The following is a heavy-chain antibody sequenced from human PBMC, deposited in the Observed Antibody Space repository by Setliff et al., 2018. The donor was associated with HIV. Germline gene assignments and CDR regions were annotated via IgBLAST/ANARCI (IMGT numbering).Heavy chain of an antibody. CDR1: GFTFSSYS. CDR3: ARERDSSGPVADAFDI. J-gene: IGHJ3*02. CDR2: ISRTGTTI. Sequence: SGGSLRLSCAASGFTFSSYSMTWVRQAPGKGLEWVSHISRTGTTIYYADSVKGRFTISRDNPKNSLFLQADSLRVEDTAVYYCARERDSSGPVADAFDIWGQGAVVTVSS. D-gene: IGHD3-22*01. V-gene: IGHV3-48*04.